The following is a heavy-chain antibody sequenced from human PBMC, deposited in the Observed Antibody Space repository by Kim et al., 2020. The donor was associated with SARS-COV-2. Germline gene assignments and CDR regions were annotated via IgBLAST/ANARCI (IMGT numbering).Heavy chain of an antibody. CDR3: ARVPFEVRDYYFDS. J-gene: IGHJ4*02. V-gene: IGHV4-39*07. D-gene: IGHD3-10*01. Sequence: NPSLRRRVTISVDTSKTQLSLQLSSVTAADTAVYDCARVPFEVRDYYFDSWGQGTLVTVSS.